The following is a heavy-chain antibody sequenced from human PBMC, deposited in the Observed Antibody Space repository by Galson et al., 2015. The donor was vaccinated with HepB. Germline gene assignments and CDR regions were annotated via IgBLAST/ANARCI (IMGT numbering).Heavy chain of an antibody. D-gene: IGHD3-16*02. J-gene: IGHJ4*02. CDR3: ARDAHYVWGSYPFDY. Sequence: SLRLSCAASGFTFSSYGMHWVRQAPGKGLEWVAVIWYDGSNKYYADSVKGRFTISRDNSKNTLYLQMNSLRAEDTAVYYCARDAHYVWGSYPFDYWGQGTLVTVSS. CDR1: GFTFSSYG. CDR2: IWYDGSNK. V-gene: IGHV3-33*01.